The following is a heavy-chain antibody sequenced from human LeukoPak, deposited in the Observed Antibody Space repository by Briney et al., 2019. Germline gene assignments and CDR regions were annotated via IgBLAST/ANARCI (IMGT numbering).Heavy chain of an antibody. J-gene: IGHJ3*02. Sequence: PSETLSLTCTVSGGSISSSSYYWGWIRQPPGKGLEWIGSIYYSGSTYYNPSLKSRVTISVDKSKNQFSLKLSSVTAADTAVYYCASFPPYYYDSSSQSHAFDIWGQGTMVTVSS. CDR2: IYYSGST. CDR1: GGSISSSSYY. CDR3: ASFPPYYYDSSSQSHAFDI. V-gene: IGHV4-39*07. D-gene: IGHD3-22*01.